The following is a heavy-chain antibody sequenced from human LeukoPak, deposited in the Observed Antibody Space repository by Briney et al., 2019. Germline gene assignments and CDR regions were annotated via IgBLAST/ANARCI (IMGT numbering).Heavy chain of an antibody. J-gene: IGHJ4*02. Sequence: GGSLRLSCAASGFTFSTYGMHWVRQAPGKGLEWVAVIWYDGSKRYYADSVKGRFTISRDNSKNTVFLQMNSLRAEDTAVYYCAKDIAAAGGPCAYWGRGTLVTVSS. CDR2: IWYDGSKR. V-gene: IGHV3-33*06. CDR3: AKDIAAAGGPCAY. D-gene: IGHD6-13*01. CDR1: GFTFSTYG.